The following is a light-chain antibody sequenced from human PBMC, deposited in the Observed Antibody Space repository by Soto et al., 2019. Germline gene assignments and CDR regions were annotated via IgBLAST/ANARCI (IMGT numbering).Light chain of an antibody. Sequence: DIQMTQSPSTLSASVGDRVTITCRASQSISSFLAWYQQKPGKAPNLLIYDVSNLESGVPSRFSGSGSGTEFTLTISSLQPDDFATSYCQEYTSFWYTFGQGTRLELK. V-gene: IGKV1-5*01. CDR3: QEYTSFWYT. J-gene: IGKJ2*01. CDR2: DVS. CDR1: QSISSF.